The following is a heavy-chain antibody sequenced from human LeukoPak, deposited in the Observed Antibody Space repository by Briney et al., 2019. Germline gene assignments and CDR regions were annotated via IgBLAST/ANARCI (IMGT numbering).Heavy chain of an antibody. D-gene: IGHD3-22*01. CDR1: GGSISSGSYY. V-gene: IGHV4-61*02. J-gene: IGHJ5*02. CDR3: ARSDRYYDSSGLGFDP. CDR2: MYTSGST. Sequence: SETLSLTCTVSGGSISSGSYYWNWIRQPAGKGLEWIGRMYTSGSTNYNPSLKSRVTIPVDTSKSQFSLKLSSVTAADTAVYYCARSDRYYDSSGLGFDPWGQGTLVTVSS.